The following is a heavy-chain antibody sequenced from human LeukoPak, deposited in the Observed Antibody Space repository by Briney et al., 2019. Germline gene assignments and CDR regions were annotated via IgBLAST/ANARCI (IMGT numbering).Heavy chain of an antibody. CDR1: GFTFSSYA. D-gene: IGHD2-21*01. V-gene: IGHV3-64*01. CDR2: ISSNGGST. Sequence: GGSLRLSCAASGFTFSSYAMHWVRQAPGKGLEYVSAISSNGGSTYYANSVKGRFTISRDNSRNTLYLQMGSLRAEDMAVYYCGGLAIYDYWGQGTLVTVSS. J-gene: IGHJ4*02. CDR3: GGLAIYDY.